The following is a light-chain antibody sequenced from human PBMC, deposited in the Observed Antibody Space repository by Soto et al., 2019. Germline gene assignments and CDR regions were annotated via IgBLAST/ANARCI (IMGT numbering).Light chain of an antibody. J-gene: IGKJ5*01. V-gene: IGKV2-28*01. CDR3: MQALQVPIT. Sequence: VMGPTPATLALSPGERATLSCMASQSVNSNLAWYLQKPGQSPQLLIYLAANRASGVPDRFSGSGSGTNFTLRISRVETDDFGIYYCMQALQVPITTG. CDR2: LAA. CDR1: QSVNSN.